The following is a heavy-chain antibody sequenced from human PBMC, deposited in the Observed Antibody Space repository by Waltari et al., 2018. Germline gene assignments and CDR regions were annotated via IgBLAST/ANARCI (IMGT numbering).Heavy chain of an antibody. Sequence: QVQLVQSGAEVKQPGASVKVSCRASGYTFSDFGLSWVRQAPGQGLEWMGWISANNGHTNHAQKFQGRLIMTKDTSTTTVYMELKYLASDDTAVYYCARGGRDIGLGVVLPSALDHWGQGTFVYVSS. D-gene: IGHD3-3*01. J-gene: IGHJ4*02. CDR2: ISANNGHT. V-gene: IGHV1-18*01. CDR3: ARGGRDIGLGVVLPSALDH. CDR1: GYTFSDFG.